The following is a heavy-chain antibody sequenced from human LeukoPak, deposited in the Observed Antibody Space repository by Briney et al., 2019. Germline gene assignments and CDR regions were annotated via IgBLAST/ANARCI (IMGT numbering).Heavy chain of an antibody. Sequence: GGSLRLSCAASGFTFNNYWMNWVRQAPGKGLEWVANIKQDGAEKYYVDSVKGRFTISRDNAKSSLYLQMNSLRAEDTAVYYCASPYCSSTSCSTLHDFWGQGTLVTVSS. D-gene: IGHD2-2*01. J-gene: IGHJ4*02. CDR3: ASPYCSSTSCSTLHDF. CDR2: IKQDGAEK. V-gene: IGHV3-7*01. CDR1: GFTFNNYW.